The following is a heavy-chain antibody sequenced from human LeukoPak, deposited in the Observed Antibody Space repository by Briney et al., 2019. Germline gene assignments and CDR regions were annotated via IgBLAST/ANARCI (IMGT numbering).Heavy chain of an antibody. CDR1: GFTFSSYE. CDR2: ISSSGTTT. Sequence: PGGSLRLSCAASGFTFSSYEMNWVRQAPGKGLEWVSYISSSGTTTFYADSVKGRFTISRDNAKNSLYLQVNSLRAEDTAVYYCARSGNNYYYYMDVWGKGTTVTVSS. CDR3: ARSGNNYYYYMDV. J-gene: IGHJ6*03. D-gene: IGHD2/OR15-2a*01. V-gene: IGHV3-48*03.